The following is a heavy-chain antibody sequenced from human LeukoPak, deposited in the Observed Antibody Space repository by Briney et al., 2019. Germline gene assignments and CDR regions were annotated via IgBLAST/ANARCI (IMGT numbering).Heavy chain of an antibody. J-gene: IGHJ4*02. CDR2: IQSDGSST. CDR3: AAYIASGGA. D-gene: IGHD6-13*01. V-gene: IGHV3-74*01. CDR1: GFTFSSYW. Sequence: PGGSLRLPCAASGFTFSSYWMHWVRQAPGKGLVWVSLIQSDGSSTSYADSVKGRITISRDNAKNTLYLQMNSLRAEDTAIYYCAAYIASGGAWGQGTLVTVSS.